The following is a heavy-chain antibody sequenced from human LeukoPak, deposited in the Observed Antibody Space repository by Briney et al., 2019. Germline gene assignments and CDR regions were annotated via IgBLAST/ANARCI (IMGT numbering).Heavy chain of an antibody. CDR3: ASTFRGEKDYDSSGYQGF. CDR2: ISTYNGIT. D-gene: IGHD3-22*01. CDR1: GYNFDRYG. V-gene: IGHV1-18*04. Sequence: ASVRVSCKGSGYNFDRYGVNWVRQAPGQGLEWVGWISTYNGITFYAQKFEGRVSMTTDTSTNTVYMDLRSLRSDDTAVYYCASTFRGEKDYDSSGYQGFWGQGTLVTVSS. J-gene: IGHJ4*02.